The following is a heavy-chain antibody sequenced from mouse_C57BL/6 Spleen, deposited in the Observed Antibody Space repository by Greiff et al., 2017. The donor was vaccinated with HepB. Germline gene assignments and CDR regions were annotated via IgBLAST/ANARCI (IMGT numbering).Heavy chain of an antibody. CDR2: ISYSGST. D-gene: IGHD1-1*01. Sequence: DVQLQESGPGMVKPSQSLSLTCTVTGYSITSGYDWHWIRHFPGNKLEWMGYISYSGSTNYNPSLKSRISITHDTSKNHFFLKLNSVTTEDTATYYCARDDYGSLDYWGQGTTLTVSS. V-gene: IGHV3-1*01. CDR3: ARDDYGSLDY. CDR1: GYSITSGYD. J-gene: IGHJ2*01.